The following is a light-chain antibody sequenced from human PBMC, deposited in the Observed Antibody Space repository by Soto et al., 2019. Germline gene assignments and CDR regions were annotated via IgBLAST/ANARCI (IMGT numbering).Light chain of an antibody. Sequence: QSALTQPASVSGSPGQSITISCTGTSSDVSGYNYVSWYQQHPGKAPKLMIYDVSNRPAGVSNRFSGSKSGNTASLTISGLQAEDEADHYCSSYTSSSTLPYVFGTGTKLTVL. CDR1: SSDVSGYNY. V-gene: IGLV2-14*01. CDR3: SSYTSSSTLPYV. CDR2: DVS. J-gene: IGLJ1*01.